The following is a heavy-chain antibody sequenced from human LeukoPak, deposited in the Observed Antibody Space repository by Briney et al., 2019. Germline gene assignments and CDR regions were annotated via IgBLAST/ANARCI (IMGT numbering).Heavy chain of an antibody. J-gene: IGHJ4*02. V-gene: IGHV5-51*01. D-gene: IGHD1-26*01. CDR1: GYSFTTYW. CDR2: IYPRDSDA. Sequence: GESLKISCKGSGYSFTTYWIGWVRQMPGKGLEWMGIIYPRDSDARYSPPFQGQVTISADKSTSTAYLQWSSLKASDTAMYYCARGGYSGRYYDYFDYWGQGTLVTVSS. CDR3: ARGGYSGRYYDYFDY.